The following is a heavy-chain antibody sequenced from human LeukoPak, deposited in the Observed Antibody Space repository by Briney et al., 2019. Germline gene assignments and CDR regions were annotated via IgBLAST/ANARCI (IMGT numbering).Heavy chain of an antibody. CDR1: GFAFSTYG. CDR3: VRDLGGRSGH. J-gene: IGHJ4*02. V-gene: IGHV3-74*01. CDR2: INEDGSTT. Sequence: GGSLRLSCITSGFAFSTYGMHWVRQAPGKGLVWVSRINEDGSTTNYADSVKGRSTIFRDNAKNTLYLQMNSLRAEDTAVYYCVRDLGGRSGHWGQGTLVTVSS. D-gene: IGHD1-26*01.